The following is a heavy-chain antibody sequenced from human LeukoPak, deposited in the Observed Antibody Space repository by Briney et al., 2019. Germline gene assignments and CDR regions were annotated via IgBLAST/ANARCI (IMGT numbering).Heavy chain of an antibody. D-gene: IGHD3-10*01. CDR3: ARDPSIYGSGSTRGY. V-gene: IGHV3-20*04. J-gene: IGHJ4*02. Sequence: GGSLRLSCAASGFTFDDYGMSWVRQAPGKGLKWVSGINWNGGSTGYADSVKGRFTISRDNAKNSLYLQMNSLRAEDTALYYCARDPSIYGSGSTRGYWGQGTLVTVSS. CDR2: INWNGGST. CDR1: GFTFDDYG.